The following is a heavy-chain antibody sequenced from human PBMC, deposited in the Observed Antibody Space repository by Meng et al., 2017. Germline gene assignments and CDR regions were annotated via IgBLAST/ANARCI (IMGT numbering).Heavy chain of an antibody. D-gene: IGHD2-15*01. CDR1: GFTFSSYA. J-gene: IGHJ6*02. Sequence: GESLKISCAASGFTFSSYAMHWVHQAPGKGLEWVAVISYDGSNKYYADSVKGRFTISRDNSRNTLYLQMNSLRAEDTAVYYCARDPYCSGGSCYLYGMDVWGQGTTVTVSS. V-gene: IGHV3-30*01. CDR2: ISYDGSNK. CDR3: ARDPYCSGGSCYLYGMDV.